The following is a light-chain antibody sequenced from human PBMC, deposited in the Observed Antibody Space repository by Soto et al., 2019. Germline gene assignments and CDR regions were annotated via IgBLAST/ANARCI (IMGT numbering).Light chain of an antibody. J-gene: IGKJ1*01. V-gene: IGKV3-20*01. CDR1: QTVSSSY. Sequence: EIVLAQSPGTLSLSPGERATLSCRASQTVSSSYLAWYQQKPGQAPSLLIYGTSSRATGIPDRFSGSGSGTDFTLTISRLEPEDFAVYYCQQYGSSPTWTFGHGTKVDIK. CDR2: GTS. CDR3: QQYGSSPTWT.